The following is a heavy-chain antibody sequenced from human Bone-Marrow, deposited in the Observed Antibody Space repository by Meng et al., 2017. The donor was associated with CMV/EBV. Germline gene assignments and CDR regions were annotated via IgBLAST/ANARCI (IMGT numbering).Heavy chain of an antibody. CDR1: GFNFSSYW. Sequence: GESLKISCAVSGFNFSSYWMTWVRQAPGKGLEWVANIRQDGSEKYYVDSVKGRFTISRDNAESSLYLQMNSLRAEDTAVYYCASLTCSTPTCHWAAFDTWGQGTLVTVSS. V-gene: IGHV3-7*01. CDR2: IRQDGSEK. J-gene: IGHJ3*02. D-gene: IGHD2-2*01. CDR3: ASLTCSTPTCHWAAFDT.